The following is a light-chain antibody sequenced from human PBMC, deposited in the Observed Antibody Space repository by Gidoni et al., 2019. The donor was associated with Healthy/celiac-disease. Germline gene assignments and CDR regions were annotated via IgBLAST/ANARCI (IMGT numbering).Light chain of an antibody. CDR2: AKS. V-gene: IGKV1-39*01. Sequence: DIQRTQAPSSLSASVGDTVSITCLASQSIVTYLHWYQQKPGKAPDLLIYAKSTLKSGVPSRFSGSGNGTHFTLTIRSLQPEDFAVYHCQQTATMPLTFGGGTKVEIK. CDR1: QSIVTY. CDR3: QQTATMPLT. J-gene: IGKJ4*01.